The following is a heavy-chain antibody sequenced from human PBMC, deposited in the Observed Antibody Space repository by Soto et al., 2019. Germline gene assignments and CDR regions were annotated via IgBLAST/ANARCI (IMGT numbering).Heavy chain of an antibody. CDR3: PEGVKLAAPYFDH. J-gene: IGHJ4*02. Sequence: QVQLQQWGAGLLKSSETLSLTCAFYGASFSGHYWSWIRQAPGKGLEWIGEINHRGTTNYNPSLRVGATISAEPPRTHFSLKLSPLPAADTAVYFWPEGVKLAAPYFDHGGRGTL. CDR1: GASFSGHY. V-gene: IGHV4-34*02. D-gene: IGHD6-19*01. CDR2: INHRGTT.